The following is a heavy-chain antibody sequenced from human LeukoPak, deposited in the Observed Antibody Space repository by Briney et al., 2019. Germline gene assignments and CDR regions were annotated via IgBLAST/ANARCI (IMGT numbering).Heavy chain of an antibody. V-gene: IGHV4-59*01. CDR2: IYYSGST. CDR3: AREHNWYFDL. Sequence: SETLSFTCTVSGGSISSYYWSRIRQPPGKGLEWIGYIYYSGSTNYNPSLKSRVTISVDTSKNQFSLKLSSVTAADTAVYYCAREHNWYFDLWGRGTLVTVSS. J-gene: IGHJ2*01. CDR1: GGSISSYY.